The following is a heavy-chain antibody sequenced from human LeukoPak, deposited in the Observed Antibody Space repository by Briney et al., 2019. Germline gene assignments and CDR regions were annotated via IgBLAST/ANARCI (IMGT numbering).Heavy chain of an antibody. CDR2: INPRTGST. CDR3: ARGVHVRVYDSNPHYGHY. Sequence: ASVKVSCKASEYTFTSYYMHWVRQAPGQGLEWMGIINPRTGSTSYSQKFQGRVTMTRDMSTSTVYMELSSLRSEDTALYYCARGVHVRVYDSNPHYGHYWGQGTLVTVSS. D-gene: IGHD3-22*01. CDR1: EYTFTSYY. J-gene: IGHJ4*02. V-gene: IGHV1-46*01.